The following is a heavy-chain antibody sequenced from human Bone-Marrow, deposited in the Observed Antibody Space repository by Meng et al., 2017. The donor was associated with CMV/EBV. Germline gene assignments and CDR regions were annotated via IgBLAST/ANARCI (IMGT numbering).Heavy chain of an antibody. J-gene: IGHJ6*02. CDR1: GFTFSSYA. V-gene: IGHV3-30-3*01. Sequence: GESLKISCAASGFTFSSYAMHWVRQAPGKGLEWVAVISYDGSNKYYADSVKGRFTISRDNSKNTLYLQMNSLRAEDTAVYYCARVYTGDFWSGYRAYYYYGMDVWGHGTTVTVSS. CDR3: ARVYTGDFWSGYRAYYYYGMDV. D-gene: IGHD3-3*01. CDR2: ISYDGSNK.